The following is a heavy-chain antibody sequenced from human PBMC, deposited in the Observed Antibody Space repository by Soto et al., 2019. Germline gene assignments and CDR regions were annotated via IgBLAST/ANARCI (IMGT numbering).Heavy chain of an antibody. V-gene: IGHV3-48*02. D-gene: IGHD2-2*01. CDR3: ARDRTIVLVPAAIGDGVY. CDR1: GFTFSSYS. CDR2: ISSSSSTI. Sequence: GGSLRLSCAASGFTFSSYSMNWVRQAPGKGLEWVSYISSSSSTIYYADSVKGRFTISRDNAKNSLYLQMNSLRDEDTAVYYCARDRTIVLVPAAIGDGVYWGQGTLVTAPQ. J-gene: IGHJ4*02.